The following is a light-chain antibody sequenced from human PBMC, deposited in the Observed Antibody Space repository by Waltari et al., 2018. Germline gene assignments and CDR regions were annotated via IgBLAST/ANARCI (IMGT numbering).Light chain of an antibody. CDR1: SSDVGAYNY. CDR2: EVS. CDR3: SSYAGSKYV. V-gene: IGLV2-8*01. J-gene: IGLJ1*01. Sequence: QSALTQLPSASGSPGQSVTISCTGTSSDVGAYNYVSWYQQPPGKAPKLMVYEVSKRPSGVPDRFSGSKSGNTASLTVSGLQAEDEADYFCSSYAGSKYVFGTGTKLTVL.